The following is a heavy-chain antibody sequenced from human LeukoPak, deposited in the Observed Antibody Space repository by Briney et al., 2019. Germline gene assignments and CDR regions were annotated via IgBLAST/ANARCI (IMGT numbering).Heavy chain of an antibody. D-gene: IGHD3-10*01. CDR1: GGSISSSSYY. Sequence: SETLSLTCTVSGGSISSSSYYWGWIRQPPGKGLEWIGSINYSGSTYYNPSLKSRVTTSVDTSKNQFSLKLSSVTAADTAVYYCARDFINWETIAFDIWGQGTMVTVSS. CDR3: ARDFINWETIAFDI. J-gene: IGHJ3*02. CDR2: INYSGST. V-gene: IGHV4-39*07.